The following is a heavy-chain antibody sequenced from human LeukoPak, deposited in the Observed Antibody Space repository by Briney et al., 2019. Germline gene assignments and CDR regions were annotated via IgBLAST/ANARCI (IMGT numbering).Heavy chain of an antibody. V-gene: IGHV3-23*01. CDR1: GFTFSSYA. CDR2: ISGSGGST. J-gene: IGHJ4*02. Sequence: GGSLRLSCAASGFTFSSYAMSWVRLAPGKGLGWVSVISGSGGSTSYADSVKGRFAISRDNSKNTLYLQMNSLRAEDTAVYYCAKTPYDSSGYSVYYFDYWGQGTLVTVSS. D-gene: IGHD3-22*01. CDR3: AKTPYDSSGYSVYYFDY.